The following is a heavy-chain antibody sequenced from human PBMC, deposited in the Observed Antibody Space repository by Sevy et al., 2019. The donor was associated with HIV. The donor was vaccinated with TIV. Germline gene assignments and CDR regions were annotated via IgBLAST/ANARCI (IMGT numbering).Heavy chain of an antibody. V-gene: IGHV3-74*01. CDR1: GFTFSSYW. CDR2: INTDGSST. Sequence: GGSLRLSCAASGFTFSSYWMHWVRQAPGKGLVWVSRINTDGSSTNYADSVKGRFTISRDNAKNTQYLQMNSLRAEDTAVYYCARALGYCSGGSCYFDAFDIWGQGTMVTVSS. CDR3: ARALGYCSGGSCYFDAFDI. J-gene: IGHJ3*02. D-gene: IGHD2-15*01.